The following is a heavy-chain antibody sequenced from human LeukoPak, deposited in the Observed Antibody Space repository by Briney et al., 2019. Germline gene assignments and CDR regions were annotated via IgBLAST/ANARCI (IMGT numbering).Heavy chain of an antibody. CDR1: GFAFSKYA. CDR2: IRHDGSFK. D-gene: IGHD6-6*01. CDR3: ARGWYSSSSSFDP. Sequence: GGSLRLSCVASGFAFSKYAMHWVRQAPGKGLEWLTFIRHDGSFKEYADSVKGRFTISRDNAKNSLYLQMNSLRAEDTALYHCARGWYSSSSSFDPWGQGTLVTVSS. J-gene: IGHJ5*02. V-gene: IGHV3-30*02.